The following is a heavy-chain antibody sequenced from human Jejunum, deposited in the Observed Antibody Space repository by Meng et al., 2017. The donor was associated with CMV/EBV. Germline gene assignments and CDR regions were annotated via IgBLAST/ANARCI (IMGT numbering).Heavy chain of an antibody. J-gene: IGHJ5*02. D-gene: IGHD3-10*01. CDR2: ITGSTFYL. Sequence: GFIFSGYSMNWVRQAPGKGLEWVSSITGSTFYLYYADSVEGRFTISRDNAKNSLFLQMNSLRAEDSGIYYCAKDKVWGGPNSFDAWGQGTPVTVSS. CDR1: GFIFSGYS. CDR3: AKDKVWGGPNSFDA. V-gene: IGHV3-21*04.